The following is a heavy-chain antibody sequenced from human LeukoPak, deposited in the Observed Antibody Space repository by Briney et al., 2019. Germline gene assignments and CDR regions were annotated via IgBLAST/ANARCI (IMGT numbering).Heavy chain of an antibody. V-gene: IGHV3-7*01. Sequence: GSLRLFCAASGFTFSNYWMTWVRQAPGKGPEWVANIKQDGSERNYVDSVKGRFTIARDNSKNSLYLQMTSLRGEDTAVYYCASRAGKPGNTPWCFDYWGQGALVTVSS. J-gene: IGHJ4*02. D-gene: IGHD1-7*01. CDR3: ASRAGKPGNTPWCFDY. CDR1: GFTFSNYW. CDR2: IKQDGSER.